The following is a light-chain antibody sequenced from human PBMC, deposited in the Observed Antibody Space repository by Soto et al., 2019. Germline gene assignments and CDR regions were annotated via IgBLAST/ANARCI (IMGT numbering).Light chain of an antibody. Sequence: EIVLTQSPGTLSLSPGERATLSCRASQSVSSNYLAWYQQKPGQAPRLLIYGASSRATGLPDRFSGSESGTDFTLTISRLEPEDFAVYHCQQYASSPWTFGQGTKVEIK. CDR2: GAS. J-gene: IGKJ1*01. CDR3: QQYASSPWT. V-gene: IGKV3-20*01. CDR1: QSVSSNY.